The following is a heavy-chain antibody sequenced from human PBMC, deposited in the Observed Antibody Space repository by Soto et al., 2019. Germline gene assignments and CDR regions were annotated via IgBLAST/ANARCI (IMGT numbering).Heavy chain of an antibody. Sequence: SETLSLTCTVSGGSISSYYWSWIRQPPGKGLEWIGYIYYSGSTNYNPSLKSRVTISVDTSKNQFSLKLSSVTAADTAVYYCARMHRGVIIRYYYYYMDVWGKGTTVTVSS. V-gene: IGHV4-59*01. CDR1: GGSISSYY. CDR2: IYYSGST. CDR3: ARMHRGVIIRYYYYYMDV. D-gene: IGHD3-10*01. J-gene: IGHJ6*03.